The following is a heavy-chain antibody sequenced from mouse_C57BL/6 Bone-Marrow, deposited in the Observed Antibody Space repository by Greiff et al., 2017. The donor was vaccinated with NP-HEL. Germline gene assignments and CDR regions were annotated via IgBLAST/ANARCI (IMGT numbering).Heavy chain of an antibody. J-gene: IGHJ1*03. V-gene: IGHV1-53*01. CDR1: CYTFTSYW. CDR2: INPRNGGT. CDR3: ATYYYGSSHWYFEV. Sequence: VQLQQSGTELVKPGASVKLSCKASCYTFTSYWMHWVKQRPGQGLEWIGNINPRNGGTNYNEKFKSTATLTVDKSSSTAYMQLSSLTSEDAAVYYCATYYYGSSHWYFEVWGTGTTVTVSS. D-gene: IGHD1-1*01.